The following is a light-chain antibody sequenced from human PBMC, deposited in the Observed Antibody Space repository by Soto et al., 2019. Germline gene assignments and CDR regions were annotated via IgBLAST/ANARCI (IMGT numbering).Light chain of an antibody. Sequence: DIQMTQSPSTLSASVGDRVTITCRASQSISSWLAWYQHKPGKAPNLLTYKASSLESGVRSRFSGSGSGTEFTRTVSSLQRDDLATHYCQQYDSYALTFGGGTKVETK. V-gene: IGKV1-5*03. CDR1: QSISSW. CDR3: QQYDSYALT. J-gene: IGKJ4*01. CDR2: KAS.